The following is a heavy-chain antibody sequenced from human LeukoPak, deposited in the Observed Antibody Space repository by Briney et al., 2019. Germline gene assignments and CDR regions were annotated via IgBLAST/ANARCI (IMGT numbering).Heavy chain of an antibody. V-gene: IGHV4-34*01. CDR1: GGSFSDYY. CDR3: ARGPPPCATAYGVVDY. Sequence: PSETLSLTCAVYGGSFSDYYWTWIRQPPGRGLEWIGEVNHSGSTNYKPSLKSRVTLSVDTSKNQFSLKLSSVIAADTAIYYCARGPPPCATAYGVVDYWAQGTLVTVSS. D-gene: IGHD3-10*01. J-gene: IGHJ4*02. CDR2: VNHSGST.